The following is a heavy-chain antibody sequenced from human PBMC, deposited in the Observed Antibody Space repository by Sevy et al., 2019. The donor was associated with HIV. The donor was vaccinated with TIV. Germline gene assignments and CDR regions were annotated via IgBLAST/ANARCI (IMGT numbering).Heavy chain of an antibody. CDR2: IRGSGSST. Sequence: GGSLRLSCVASGFTFNTYAMSWVRQAPGKGLEWVSAIRGSGSSTYYAAAVQGRFTISRDNSKNTLYLQMNILRAEDTAVYYCAKEAPGVIYDTSGSFDYWGQGTLVTVSP. D-gene: IGHD3-22*01. CDR1: GFTFNTYA. V-gene: IGHV3-23*01. J-gene: IGHJ4*02. CDR3: AKEAPGVIYDTSGSFDY.